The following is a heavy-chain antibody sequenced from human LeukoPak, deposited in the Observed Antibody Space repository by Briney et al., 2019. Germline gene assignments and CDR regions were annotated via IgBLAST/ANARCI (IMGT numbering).Heavy chain of an antibody. CDR3: AKSGLFYSSGWFDY. V-gene: IGHV3-23*01. J-gene: IGHJ4*02. Sequence: GGSLRLSCAGSGFTFSSYAMSWVRQAPGKGLEWVSAISGSGGSTYYADSVKGRFTISRDNSKNTLYLQMNSLRAEDTAVYYCAKSGLFYSSGWFDYWGQGTLVTVSS. CDR1: GFTFSSYA. CDR2: ISGSGGST. D-gene: IGHD6-19*01.